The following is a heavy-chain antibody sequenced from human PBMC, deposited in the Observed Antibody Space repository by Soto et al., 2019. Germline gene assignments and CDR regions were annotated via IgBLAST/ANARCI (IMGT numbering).Heavy chain of an antibody. CDR3: ASLSDDYLLAS. V-gene: IGHV4-30-2*01. J-gene: IGHJ5*01. CDR2: IYHSGST. CDR1: GGSISSGGYS. Sequence: SETLSLTCAVSGGSISSGGYSWSWIRQPPGKGLEWVGYIYHSGSTYYNPSLKSRVTISVDRSKNQFSLRLSSVTAADTAVYYCASLSDDYLLASWGQGTLVLVSS. D-gene: IGHD5-12*01.